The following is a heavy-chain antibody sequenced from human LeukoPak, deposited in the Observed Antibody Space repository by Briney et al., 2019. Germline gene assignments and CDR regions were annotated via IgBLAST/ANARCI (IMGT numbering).Heavy chain of an antibody. V-gene: IGHV4-34*01. CDR2: LTHSGRT. CDR1: GGSISSYY. J-gene: IGHJ4*02. Sequence: PSGTLSLTCTVSGGSISSYYWSWIRQAPGKGLEWIGELTHSGRTNYNPSLESRVTTSVDTSDNQFSLKLTSVTVADTAVYYCARGTPGYDYWGQGTLVTVSS. CDR3: ARGTPGYDY. D-gene: IGHD4-23*01.